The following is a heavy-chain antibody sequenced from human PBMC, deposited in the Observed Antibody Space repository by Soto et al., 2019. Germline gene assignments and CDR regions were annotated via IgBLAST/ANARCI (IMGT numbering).Heavy chain of an antibody. CDR2: IYYSGST. J-gene: IGHJ5*01. D-gene: IGHD3-10*01. CDR3: ARTLVVGGIEFDS. Sequence: LSLTCTVSGGSISSYYWSWIRQPPGKGLEWIGYIYYSGSTNYNPSLKSRVTISVDTSKNQFSLKLSSVTAADTAVYYCARTLVVGGIEFDSWGQGTLVTVSS. V-gene: IGHV4-59*01. CDR1: GGSISSYY.